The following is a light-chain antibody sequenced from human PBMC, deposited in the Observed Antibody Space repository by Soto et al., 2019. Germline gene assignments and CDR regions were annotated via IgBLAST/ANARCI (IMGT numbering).Light chain of an antibody. J-gene: IGKJ1*01. Sequence: EIVLTQSPGTLSLSPGERATLSCRASQSVSNNYLAWYQQKPGQAPRLLIYGASSRATGIPDRFSGSGSGTEFTLTISRLEPEDLAVFYCQQYGSSPRTFGQGTRVEIK. V-gene: IGKV3-20*01. CDR3: QQYGSSPRT. CDR2: GAS. CDR1: QSVSNNY.